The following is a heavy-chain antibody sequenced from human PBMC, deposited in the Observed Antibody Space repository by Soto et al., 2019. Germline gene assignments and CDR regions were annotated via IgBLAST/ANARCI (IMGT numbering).Heavy chain of an antibody. CDR1: GYTFTSYG. Sequence: QVQLVQSGAEVKKPGASVKVSCKASGYTFTSYGISWVRQAPGQGLEWMGWISAYNGNTNYAQKLQGRVTMTTDTSTSTGYMELRSLRSDDTAVYYCARAPRGKWLRAAGGPNWGQGTLVTVSS. V-gene: IGHV1-18*01. J-gene: IGHJ4*02. CDR2: ISAYNGNT. CDR3: ARAPRGKWLRAAGGPN. D-gene: IGHD5-12*01.